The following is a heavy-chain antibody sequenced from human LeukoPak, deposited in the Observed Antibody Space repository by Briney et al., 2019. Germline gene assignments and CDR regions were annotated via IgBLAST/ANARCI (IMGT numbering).Heavy chain of an antibody. CDR1: GGSISSYY. Sequence: SETLSLTCTVSGGSISSYYWSWIRQPAGKGLEWIGRIYTSGSTNYNPSLKSRVTMSVDTSKNQFSLKLSSVTAADTAVYYCASGAARPIEYYYYYMDVWGKGTTVTVSS. D-gene: IGHD6-6*01. V-gene: IGHV4-4*07. CDR3: ASGAARPIEYYYYYMDV. CDR2: IYTSGST. J-gene: IGHJ6*03.